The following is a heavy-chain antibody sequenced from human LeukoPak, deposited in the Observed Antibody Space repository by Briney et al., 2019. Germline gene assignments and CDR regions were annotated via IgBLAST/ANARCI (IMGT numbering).Heavy chain of an antibody. J-gene: IGHJ5*02. Sequence: GGSLRLSCAASGFTFSSYSMNWVRQAPGKGLEWVSSISSSSSYIYYADPVKGRFTISRDNAKNSLYLQMNSLRAEDTAVYYCARAVKQLQNWFDPWGQGTLVTVSS. V-gene: IGHV3-21*01. CDR1: GFTFSSYS. CDR2: ISSSSSYI. D-gene: IGHD5-24*01. CDR3: ARAVKQLQNWFDP.